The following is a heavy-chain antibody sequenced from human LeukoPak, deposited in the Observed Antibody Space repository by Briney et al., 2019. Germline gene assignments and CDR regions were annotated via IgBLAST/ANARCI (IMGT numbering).Heavy chain of an antibody. CDR1: GFTFSSYG. Sequence: PGGSLRLSCAASGFTFSSYGMSWVRQAPGKGLEWVSAISGSGGSTYYADSVKGRFTISRDNSKNTLYLQMNSLRAEDTAVYYCTRGSIAYYYMDVWGKGTTVTISS. J-gene: IGHJ6*03. CDR2: ISGSGGST. V-gene: IGHV3-23*01. D-gene: IGHD3-16*01. CDR3: TRGSIAYYYMDV.